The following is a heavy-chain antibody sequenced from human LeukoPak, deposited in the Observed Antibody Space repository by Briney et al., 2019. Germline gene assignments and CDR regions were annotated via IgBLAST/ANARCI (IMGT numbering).Heavy chain of an antibody. V-gene: IGHV5-51*01. CDR2: IYPGDSDT. CDR1: GSIFPKYW. CDR3: ARHDRSGRYPYYFDS. J-gene: IGHJ4*02. D-gene: IGHD1-26*01. Sequence: MRGESLKISCKGFGSIFPKYWIGWGRRLPGKGLEWMGIIYPGDSDTRYSPSFQGQVSISADKSTSTTYLQWSSLKASDTAMYFCARHDRSGRYPYYFDSWGQGTLVTVSS.